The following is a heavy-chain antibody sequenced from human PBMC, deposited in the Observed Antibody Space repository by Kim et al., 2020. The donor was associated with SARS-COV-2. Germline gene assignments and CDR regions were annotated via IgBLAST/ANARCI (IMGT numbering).Heavy chain of an antibody. J-gene: IGHJ4*02. Sequence: AESVKGRFTISRDNAKNSLYLQMNSLSAEDTAVYYCAKEAYYYGSGSFDYWGQGTLVTVSS. CDR3: AKEAYYYGSGSFDY. V-gene: IGHV3-11*06. D-gene: IGHD3-10*01.